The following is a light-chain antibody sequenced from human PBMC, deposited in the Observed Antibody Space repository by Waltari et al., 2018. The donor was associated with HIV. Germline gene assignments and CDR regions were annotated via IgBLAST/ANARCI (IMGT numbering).Light chain of an antibody. V-gene: IGLV2-14*01. CDR2: NVS. J-gene: IGLJ3*02. Sequence: QSALTHPPSVSGSPGQSTTISCPGTSSDVGGYIYFSWYQQHPGKAPKLMIYNVSNLPSGVYKRFTGSKSGNTDSLTISGLQAEDEADYYCRSYTSSSTPWVFGGGTKRTVL. CDR3: RSYTSSSTPWV. CDR1: SSDVGGYIY.